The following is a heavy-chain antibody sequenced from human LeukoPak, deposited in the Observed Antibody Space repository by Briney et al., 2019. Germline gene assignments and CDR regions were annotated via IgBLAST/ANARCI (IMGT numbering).Heavy chain of an antibody. Sequence: QSGGSLRLSCAASGFTFSSYAMSWVRQAPGKGLEWVSAISGSGGSTYYADSVKGRFTISRDNSKNTLYLQMNSLRAEDTAVYYCAKPPVVVPALNYGMDVWGQGTTVTVSS. V-gene: IGHV3-23*01. CDR2: ISGSGGST. CDR3: AKPPVVVPALNYGMDV. J-gene: IGHJ6*02. CDR1: GFTFSSYA. D-gene: IGHD2-2*01.